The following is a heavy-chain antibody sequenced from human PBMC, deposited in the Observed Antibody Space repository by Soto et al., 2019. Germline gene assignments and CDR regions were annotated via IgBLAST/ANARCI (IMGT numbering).Heavy chain of an antibody. V-gene: IGHV3-53*01. CDR3: ARAGVTPNFFDY. Sequence: QTGGSLRLSCAASGFSVRTNYMSWVRQAPGKGLEWVSVFESGGSIYYADSVKGRFIISRDNAKNTLYLQMNSLRVEDTAVYYCARAGVTPNFFDYWGQGTLVTV. CDR2: FESGGSI. J-gene: IGHJ4*02. CDR1: GFSVRTNY. D-gene: IGHD3-10*01.